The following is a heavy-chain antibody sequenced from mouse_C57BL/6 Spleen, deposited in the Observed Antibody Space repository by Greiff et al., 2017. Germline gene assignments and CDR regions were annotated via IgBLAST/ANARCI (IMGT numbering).Heavy chain of an antibody. D-gene: IGHD1-1*01. CDR1: GFTFSDYG. V-gene: IGHV5-17*01. CDR3: AEHYYGSRGSGYFDV. J-gene: IGHJ1*03. Sequence: VQLQQSGGGLVKPGGSLKLSCAASGFTFSDYGMHWVRQAPEKGLEWVAYISSGSSTIYYADTVKGRFTISRDNAKTTLFLQMTSLRSEDTAMYYCAEHYYGSRGSGYFDVWGTGTTVTVSS. CDR2: ISSGSSTI.